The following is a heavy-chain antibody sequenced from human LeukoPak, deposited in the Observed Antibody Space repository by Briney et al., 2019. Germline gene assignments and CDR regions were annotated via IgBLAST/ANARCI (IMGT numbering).Heavy chain of an antibody. CDR1: GFTFSNYA. CDR2: IRYDGSNK. Sequence: GGSLRLSCAASGFTFSNYAMTWVRQAPGKGLEWVAFIRYDGSNKYYADSVKGRFTISRDNSKNTLYLQMNSLRAEGTAVYYCAKEIWVTSDYWGQGTLVTVSS. V-gene: IGHV3-30*02. J-gene: IGHJ4*02. CDR3: AKEIWVTSDY. D-gene: IGHD2-2*01.